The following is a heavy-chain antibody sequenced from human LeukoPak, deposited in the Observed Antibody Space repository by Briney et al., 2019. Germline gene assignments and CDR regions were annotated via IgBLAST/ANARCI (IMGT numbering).Heavy chain of an antibody. CDR1: GFTFSSYT. J-gene: IGHJ4*02. Sequence: GGSLRLSCAASGFTFSSYTMDWVRQAPGKGLEWVSSISSSSSYKYYADSMKGRFTISRDNAKNSLYLQMNSLRAEDTAVYYCARDVIAAAGTFDYWGQGTLVTVSS. CDR3: ARDVIAAAGTFDY. D-gene: IGHD6-13*01. V-gene: IGHV3-21*01. CDR2: ISSSSSYK.